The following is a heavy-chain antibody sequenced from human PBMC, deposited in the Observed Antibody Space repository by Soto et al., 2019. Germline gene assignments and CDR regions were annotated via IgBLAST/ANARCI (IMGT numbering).Heavy chain of an antibody. CDR2: INGYNGNT. Sequence: QVQLEQSGAGVKKPGDSMKVSCKASGYTFTTYGISWVRQAPGQGLEWMGWINGYNGNTDYPQKLQGRVTMTTDTSTSTAYMALRSLRSDDTAVYYCAREGSAPYYYYGMDVWGQGTTVTVSS. CDR3: AREGSAPYYYYGMDV. J-gene: IGHJ6*02. D-gene: IGHD6-19*01. V-gene: IGHV1-18*01. CDR1: GYTFTTYG.